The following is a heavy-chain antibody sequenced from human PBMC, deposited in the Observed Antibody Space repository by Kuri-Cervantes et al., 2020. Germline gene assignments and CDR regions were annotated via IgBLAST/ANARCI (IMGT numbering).Heavy chain of an antibody. CDR1: GYTFTGYY. CDR3: ARGVVRVDDDAFDI. CDR2: INPNSGGT. J-gene: IGHJ3*02. D-gene: IGHD2-15*01. Sequence: ASVKVSCKASGYTFTGYYMHWVRQAPGQGLEWMGWINPNSGGTNYAQKFQGRVTMTRDTSTSTVYMELSSLRSEDTAVYYCARGVVRVDDDAFDIWGQGTMVTVSS. V-gene: IGHV1-2*02.